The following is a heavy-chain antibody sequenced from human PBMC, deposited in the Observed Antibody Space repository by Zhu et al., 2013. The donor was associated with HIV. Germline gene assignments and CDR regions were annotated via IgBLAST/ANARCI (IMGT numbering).Heavy chain of an antibody. J-gene: IGHJ3*01. D-gene: IGHD3-3*01. V-gene: IGHV1-2*02. CDR2: INPNSGGT. CDR1: GYTFTGHY. CDR3: AREGLTGRWSGHV. Sequence: QVQLVQSGAEVEKPGASVKVSCKASGYTFTGHYMHWVRQAPGQGLEWMGWINPNSGGTNYAQKFQGRVTMTRDTSISTAYMELSNLRSDDTAVYYCAREGLTGRWSGHVWGQGTMVTVSS.